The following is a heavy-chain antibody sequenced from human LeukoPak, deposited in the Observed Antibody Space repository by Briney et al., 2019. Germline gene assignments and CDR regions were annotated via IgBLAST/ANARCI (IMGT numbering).Heavy chain of an antibody. J-gene: IGHJ3*02. Sequence: SETLSLTCTVSGGSISSYYWSWIRQPPGKGLEWIGYIYYSGSTNYNPSLKSRVTISVDTSKNQFSLKLSSVTAADTAVYYCARAHSYWGFGSRRGAFDIWGRGTMVTVSS. CDR3: ARAHSYWGFGSRRGAFDI. CDR1: GGSISSYY. D-gene: IGHD2-8*02. V-gene: IGHV4-59*01. CDR2: IYYSGST.